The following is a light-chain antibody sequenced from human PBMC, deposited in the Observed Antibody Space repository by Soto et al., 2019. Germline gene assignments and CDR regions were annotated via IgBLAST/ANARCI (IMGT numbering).Light chain of an antibody. CDR1: SNDVGGYDY. J-gene: IGLJ2*01. Sequence: QSALTQPASVSGSPGQSITISCTGTSNDVGGYDYVTWYQHHPGKAPKLMIYDVSNRPSGISDRFSASKSGNTASLTISGVQAEDEAHYYTSRATLVFGGGTKLTVL. CDR2: DVS. CDR3: SRATLV. V-gene: IGLV2-14*03.